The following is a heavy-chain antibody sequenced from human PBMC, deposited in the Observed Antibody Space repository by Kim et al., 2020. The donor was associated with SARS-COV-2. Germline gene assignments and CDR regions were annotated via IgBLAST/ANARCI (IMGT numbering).Heavy chain of an antibody. V-gene: IGHV3-33*01. Sequence: GGSLRLSCAASGFTFSSYGMHWVRQAPGKRLEWVAVIWYDGSNKYYADSVKGRFTISRDNSKNTLHLQMNSLRAEDTAVNYCAREGCSSTSCYVWSHY. CDR2: IWYDGSNK. CDR3: AREGCSSTSCYVWSHY. J-gene: IGHJ6*01. D-gene: IGHD2-2*01. CDR1: GFTFSSYG.